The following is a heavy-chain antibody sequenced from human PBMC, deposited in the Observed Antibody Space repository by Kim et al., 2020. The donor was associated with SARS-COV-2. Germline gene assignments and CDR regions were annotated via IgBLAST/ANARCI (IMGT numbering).Heavy chain of an antibody. CDR3: AKGGDYYGSGRIID. Sequence: GGSLRLSCAASGFTFSSYGMHWVRQAPGKGLEWVAVISYDGSNKYYADSVKGRFTISRDNSKNTLYLQMNSLRAEDTAVYYCAKGGDYYGSGRIIDWGQG. J-gene: IGHJ1*01. CDR2: ISYDGSNK. CDR1: GFTFSSYG. D-gene: IGHD3-10*01. V-gene: IGHV3-30*18.